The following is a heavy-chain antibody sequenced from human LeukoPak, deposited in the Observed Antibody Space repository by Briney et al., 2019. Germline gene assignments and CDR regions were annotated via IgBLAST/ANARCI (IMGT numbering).Heavy chain of an antibody. V-gene: IGHV3-30-3*01. CDR3: AKGADVLIPAAGSLFDY. CDR1: GFTFSSYA. Sequence: PGGSLRLSCAASGFTFSSYAMHWVRQAPGKGLEWVAVISYDGSNKYYADSVKGRFTISRDNSRNTLYLQMNSLRAEDTAVYYCAKGADVLIPAAGSLFDYWGQGTLVTVSS. D-gene: IGHD6-13*01. CDR2: ISYDGSNK. J-gene: IGHJ4*02.